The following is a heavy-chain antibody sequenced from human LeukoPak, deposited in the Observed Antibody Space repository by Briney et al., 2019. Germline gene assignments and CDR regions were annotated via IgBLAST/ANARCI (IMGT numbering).Heavy chain of an antibody. CDR3: AKSSGSVRHFYYYYMDV. Sequence: PGRSLRLSCAASGFTFDDYAMHWVRQAPGKGLEWVSGITWNSDTIGYADSVKGRFTISRDNAKNSLYLQMNSLRAEDTALYYCAKSSGSVRHFYYYYMDVWGKGTTVTVSS. CDR1: GFTFDDYA. D-gene: IGHD1-26*01. V-gene: IGHV3-9*01. CDR2: ITWNSDTI. J-gene: IGHJ6*03.